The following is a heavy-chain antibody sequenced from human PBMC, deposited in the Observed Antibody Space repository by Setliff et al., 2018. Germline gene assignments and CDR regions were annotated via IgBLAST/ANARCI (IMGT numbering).Heavy chain of an antibody. CDR2: ILDDGVKK. J-gene: IGHJ4*02. D-gene: IGHD2-15*01. Sequence: LGGSLRLSCAASGFTFSTYRMHWVRQAPGKGLEWVAVILDDGVKKYHADSVKGRFTISRDNSKNTLYLQMNSLRPEDTAVYYCARTCSGSGCYAGLESWGQGTPVTVSS. V-gene: IGHV3-30*03. CDR3: ARTCSGSGCYAGLES. CDR1: GFTFSTYR.